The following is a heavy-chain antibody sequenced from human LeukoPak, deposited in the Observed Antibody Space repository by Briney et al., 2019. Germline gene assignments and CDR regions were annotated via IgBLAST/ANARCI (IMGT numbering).Heavy chain of an antibody. Sequence: ASVKVSCKTSGYTFSGYPMHWVRQAPGQGLEWMGWINTGDGTTKYSQKLQGRVTMTTDTSTSTAYMELGSLRSDDTAVYYCARDGASYDSEVDYWGQGTLVTVSS. CDR1: GYTFSGYP. J-gene: IGHJ4*02. V-gene: IGHV1-3*04. D-gene: IGHD3-3*01. CDR2: INTGDGTT. CDR3: ARDGASYDSEVDY.